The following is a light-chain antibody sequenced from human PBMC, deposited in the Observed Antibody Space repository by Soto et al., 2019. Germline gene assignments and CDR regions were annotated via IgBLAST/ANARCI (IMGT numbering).Light chain of an antibody. CDR1: QSVRSSY. J-gene: IGKJ2*01. Sequence: EIVLTQSPGTLSLSPGERATLSCRASQSVRSSYLAWYQQKPGQAPRLLIYGASSRATGIPDRFSGSGSGTDFTLTISRQEPEDFVQYHCQQYGRSPYTFGQGTKLAIK. CDR3: QQYGRSPYT. V-gene: IGKV3-20*01. CDR2: GAS.